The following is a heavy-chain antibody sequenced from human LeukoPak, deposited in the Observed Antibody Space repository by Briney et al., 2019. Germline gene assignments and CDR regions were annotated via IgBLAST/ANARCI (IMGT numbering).Heavy chain of an antibody. CDR3: VGEGTY. CDR1: GLSVSSTY. Sequence: GGSLRLSCVASGLSVSSTYMTWVRQAPGKGLEWVSVIYSGGGTNYADSLKGRFSISRDNSKNTLYPQMKSLRAEDTAVYYCVGEGTYWGQGTLVTVSS. V-gene: IGHV3-53*01. D-gene: IGHD1-1*01. J-gene: IGHJ4*02. CDR2: IYSGGGT.